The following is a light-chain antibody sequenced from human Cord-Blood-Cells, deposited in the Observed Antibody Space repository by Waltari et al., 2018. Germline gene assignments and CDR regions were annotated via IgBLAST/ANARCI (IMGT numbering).Light chain of an antibody. J-gene: IGLJ3*02. Sequence: QYALTQPPSASGSPGQSVTISCTGTSSDVGGYNYVSWYQQHPGKAPKLMFYGVSKRPSGVPDRFSGSKSGNTASLTVSGLQAEDEADYYCSSYAGSNNWVFGGGTKLTVL. CDR3: SSYAGSNNWV. V-gene: IGLV2-8*01. CDR2: GVS. CDR1: SSDVGGYNY.